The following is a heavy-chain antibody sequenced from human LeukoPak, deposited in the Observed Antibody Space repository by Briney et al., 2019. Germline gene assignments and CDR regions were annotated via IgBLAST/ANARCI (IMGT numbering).Heavy chain of an antibody. D-gene: IGHD3-22*01. CDR3: AKVQRDNYYDSSGYTADAFDI. Sequence: PGRSLRLSCAASGFTFSSYAMHWVRQAPGKGLEWVAVISYDGSNKYYADSVKGRFTISRDNSKNTLYLQMNSLRAEDTAVYYCAKVQRDNYYDSSGYTADAFDIWGQGTMVTVSS. V-gene: IGHV3-30-3*01. CDR2: ISYDGSNK. CDR1: GFTFSSYA. J-gene: IGHJ3*02.